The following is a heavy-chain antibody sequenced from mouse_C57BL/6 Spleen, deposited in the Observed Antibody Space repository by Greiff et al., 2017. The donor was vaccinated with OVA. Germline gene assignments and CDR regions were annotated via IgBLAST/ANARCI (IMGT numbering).Heavy chain of an antibody. Sequence: VQLQQSGAELVRPGSSVKLSCKASGYTFTSYWMDWVKQRPGQGLEWIGNIYPSDSETHYNQKFKDKATLTVDKSSSTAYMQLSSLTSEDSAVYYCARAAPLEFAYWGQGTLVTVSA. CDR1: GYTFTSYW. CDR2: IYPSDSET. J-gene: IGHJ3*01. CDR3: ARAAPLEFAY. V-gene: IGHV1-61*01. D-gene: IGHD3-1*01.